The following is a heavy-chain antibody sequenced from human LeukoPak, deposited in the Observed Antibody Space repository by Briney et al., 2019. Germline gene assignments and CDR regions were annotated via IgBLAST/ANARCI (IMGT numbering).Heavy chain of an antibody. CDR1: GYTFTDYY. Sequence: ASVKVSCKASGYTFTDYYIHWVRQAPGQGLEWMGWINTNSGATNFAQEFQGRLTMTGDTSISTAYMELSRLRSDDTAVYYCARINTIFGVINNDFWGQGTLVTVSS. CDR2: INTNSGAT. CDR3: ARINTIFGVINNDF. V-gene: IGHV1-2*02. J-gene: IGHJ4*02. D-gene: IGHD3-3*01.